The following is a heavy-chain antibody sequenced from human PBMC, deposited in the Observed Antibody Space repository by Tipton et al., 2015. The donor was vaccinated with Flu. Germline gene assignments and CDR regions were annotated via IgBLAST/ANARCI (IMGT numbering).Heavy chain of an antibody. CDR3: AKTYFDSSDSPDRFDP. V-gene: IGHV4-38-2*02. D-gene: IGHD3-22*01. J-gene: IGHJ5*02. Sequence: LRLSCTVSGHSISSGYYWGWIRQPPGKGLEWIGSIYQSGTTYYNPSLKSRVTISVDTSRNQFSLKLSSVTAADTAVYYCAKTYFDSSDSPDRFDPWGRGTLVTVSS. CDR1: GHSISSGYY. CDR2: IYQSGTT.